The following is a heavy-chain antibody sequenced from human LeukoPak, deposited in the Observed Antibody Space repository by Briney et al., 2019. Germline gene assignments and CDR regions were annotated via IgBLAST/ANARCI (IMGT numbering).Heavy chain of an antibody. J-gene: IGHJ4*02. V-gene: IGHV3-53*01. CDR2: IYSGGST. D-gene: IGHD6-13*01. Sequence: GGSLRLSCAASGFTVSSNYMSWVRQAPGKGLEWVSVIYSGGSTYFADSVKGRFTISRDNSKNTLYLQMNSLRAEDTAVYYCAREKAGTFDYWGQGTLVTVSS. CDR1: GFTVSSNY. CDR3: AREKAGTFDY.